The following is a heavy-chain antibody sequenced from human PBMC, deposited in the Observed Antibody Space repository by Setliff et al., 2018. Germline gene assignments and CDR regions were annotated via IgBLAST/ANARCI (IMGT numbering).Heavy chain of an antibody. Sequence: ASVKVSCKASGYTFTSYDINWVRQAIGQGLEWMGWMNPNSGNTGYAQKFQGRVTMTRNTSISTAYMELSSLRSEDTAVYYCARRLISGGSLGPWGQGTLVTVSS. CDR1: GYTFTSYD. CDR2: MNPNSGNT. V-gene: IGHV1-8*01. CDR3: ARRLISGGSLGP. J-gene: IGHJ5*02. D-gene: IGHD2-15*01.